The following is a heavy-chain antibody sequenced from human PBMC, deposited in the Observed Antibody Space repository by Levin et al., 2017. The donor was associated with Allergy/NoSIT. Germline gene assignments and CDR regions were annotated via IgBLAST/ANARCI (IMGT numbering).Heavy chain of an antibody. D-gene: IGHD3-10*01. CDR2: IIPIFGTA. CDR1: GGTFSSYA. J-gene: IGHJ6*02. V-gene: IGHV1-69*01. Sequence: KISCKASGGTFSSYAISWVRQAPGQGLEWMGGIIPIFGTANYAQKFQGRVTITADESTSTAYMELSSLRSEDTAVYYCARGGMVRVHWDYYYGMDVWGQGTTVTVSS. CDR3: ARGGMVRVHWDYYYGMDV.